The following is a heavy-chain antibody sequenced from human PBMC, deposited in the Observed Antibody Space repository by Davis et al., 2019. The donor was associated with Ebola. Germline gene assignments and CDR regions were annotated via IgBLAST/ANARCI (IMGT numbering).Heavy chain of an antibody. J-gene: IGHJ4*02. CDR3: ARTMYHDFWTGYFYFDY. D-gene: IGHD3-3*01. CDR1: GYTFTKYN. CDR2: MNPNNAGP. Sequence: ASVKVSCKTSGYTFTKYNINWVRQTTGEGLEWMGWMNPNNAGPGYAQKFQDRVTFTRDTSTSTAYMELSSLTSEDTAVYFCARTMYHDFWTGYFYFDYWGQGTLVTVSS. V-gene: IGHV1-8*03.